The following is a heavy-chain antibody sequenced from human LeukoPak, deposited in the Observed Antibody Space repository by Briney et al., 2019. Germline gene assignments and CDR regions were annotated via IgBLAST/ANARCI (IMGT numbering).Heavy chain of an antibody. Sequence: SETLSLTCTVSGGSISSYYWSWIRQPPGKGLEWIGYIYYCGSTNYNPSLKSRVTISVDTSKNQFSLKLSSVTAADTAVYYCARSGRFYCSSTSCSPDAFDIWGQGTMVTVSS. CDR2: IYYCGST. CDR1: GGSISSYY. D-gene: IGHD2-2*01. CDR3: ARSGRFYCSSTSCSPDAFDI. V-gene: IGHV4-59*01. J-gene: IGHJ3*02.